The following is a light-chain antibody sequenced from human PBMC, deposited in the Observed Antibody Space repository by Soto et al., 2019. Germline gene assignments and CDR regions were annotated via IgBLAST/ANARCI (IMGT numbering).Light chain of an antibody. J-gene: IGLJ2*01. CDR3: QSYDSSLSGRVV. Sequence: QSVLTQPPSVSGAPGQRVTISCTGSSSNIGTGYDVHWYQQVPGTAPKLLIYGNSNRPSGVPDRFSGSKSGTSASLAITGLQAEDEADYYCQSYDSSLSGRVVFGGGTQLTVL. CDR1: SSNIGTGYD. V-gene: IGLV1-40*01. CDR2: GNS.